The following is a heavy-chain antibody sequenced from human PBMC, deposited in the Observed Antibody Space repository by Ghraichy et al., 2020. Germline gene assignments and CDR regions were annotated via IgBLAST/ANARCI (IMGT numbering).Heavy chain of an antibody. Sequence: GESLNISCAASGFTFSTYAMSWVRQAPGKGLEWVSAVSANGGTTYYADSVKGRFTVSRDNPKNTLYLQMNSLRAEDTAVYYCAKRVPIDNSWYYLDYWGQGTLVTVSS. CDR2: VSANGGTT. CDR1: GFTFSTYA. J-gene: IGHJ4*02. D-gene: IGHD6-13*01. V-gene: IGHV3-23*01. CDR3: AKRVPIDNSWYYLDY.